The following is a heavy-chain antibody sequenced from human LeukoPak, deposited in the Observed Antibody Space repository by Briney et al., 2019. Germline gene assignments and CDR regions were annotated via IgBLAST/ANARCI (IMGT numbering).Heavy chain of an antibody. CDR2: IYYSGST. D-gene: IGHD3-22*01. Sequence: SETLSLTCTVSGGSISSGDYYWSWIRQPPGKGLEWIGYIYYSGSTYYNPSLKSRVTISVDTSKNQFSLKLSSVTAADTAVYYCARDLHYYDSSGQIHGGLDYYYYGMDVWGQGTTVTVSS. CDR3: ARDLHYYDSSGQIHGGLDYYYYGMDV. CDR1: GGSISSGDYY. J-gene: IGHJ6*02. V-gene: IGHV4-30-4*01.